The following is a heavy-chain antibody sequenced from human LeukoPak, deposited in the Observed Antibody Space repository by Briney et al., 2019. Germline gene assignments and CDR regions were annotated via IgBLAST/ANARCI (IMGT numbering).Heavy chain of an antibody. CDR3: ARDLLEEPAAMRGDWFDP. J-gene: IGHJ5*02. Sequence: SETLSLTCTVSGGSISSGSYYWSWIRQPAGKGLEWIGRIYTSGSTNYNPSLKSRVTMSVDTSKNQFSLKLSSVTAADTAVYYCARDLLEEPAAMRGDWFDPWGQGTLVTVSS. CDR2: IYTSGST. CDR1: GGSISSGSYY. D-gene: IGHD2-2*01. V-gene: IGHV4-61*02.